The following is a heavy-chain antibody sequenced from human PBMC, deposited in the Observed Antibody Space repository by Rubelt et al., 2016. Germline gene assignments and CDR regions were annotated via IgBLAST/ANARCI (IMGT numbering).Heavy chain of an antibody. CDR1: GFTLGGHA. D-gene: IGHD2-2*01. CDR2: ISSSSGNI. V-gene: IGHV3-48*02. Sequence: QPGGSLSLSCEASGFTLGGHAMNWVRQVPGKGLEWISYISSSSGNIWYADSVKGRFTVSRDNAKNSLYLQMNSLRDEDTAVYFCARGYCSGTFCYLTFGFDYWGQGTLLTVSS. CDR3: ARGYCSGTFCYLTFGFDY. J-gene: IGHJ4*02.